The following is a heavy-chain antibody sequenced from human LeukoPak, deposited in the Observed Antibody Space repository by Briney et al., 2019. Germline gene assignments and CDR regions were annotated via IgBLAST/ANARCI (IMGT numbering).Heavy chain of an antibody. D-gene: IGHD5-24*01. CDR3: AKEGWEMATISPFDD. CDR2: ISGSGGSP. Sequence: PGGFLRLSCAASGFTFRSYAMSWVRQAPGKGLEWVSAISGSGGSPYYADSVKGRFTISRDNSKNTLYRQINSLRAENTAVYYGAKEGWEMATISPFDDWDQGTLVTVSA. J-gene: IGHJ4*02. CDR1: GFTFRSYA. V-gene: IGHV3-23*01.